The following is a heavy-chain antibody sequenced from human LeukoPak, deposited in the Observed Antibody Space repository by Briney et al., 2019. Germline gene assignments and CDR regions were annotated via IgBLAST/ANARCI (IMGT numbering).Heavy chain of an antibody. Sequence: SETLSLTCTVSGGSTSSDYWSWIRQSAGRGLEWIGHIYSSGTTKNNPSYKSRVTMSVDTSKNQFSLKLSSVTAADTAIYYCAREGGYSYGFDSWGQGTLVTVSS. CDR1: GGSTSSDY. D-gene: IGHD5-18*01. CDR2: IYSSGTT. V-gene: IGHV4-4*07. J-gene: IGHJ4*02. CDR3: AREGGYSYGFDS.